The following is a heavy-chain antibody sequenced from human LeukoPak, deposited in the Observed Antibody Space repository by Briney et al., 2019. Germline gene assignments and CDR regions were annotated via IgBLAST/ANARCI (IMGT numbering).Heavy chain of an antibody. V-gene: IGHV3-30-3*01. CDR1: GFTFSSYA. CDR3: ARDLGHLYSSPFFDY. CDR2: ISYDGSNK. D-gene: IGHD6-13*01. Sequence: PGGSLRLSCAASGFTFSSYAMHWVRQAPGKGLEWVAVISYDGSNKYYADSVKGRFTITRDNSENALYLQMNSLRAEDTAVYYCARDLGHLYSSPFFDYWGQGTLVTVSS. J-gene: IGHJ4*02.